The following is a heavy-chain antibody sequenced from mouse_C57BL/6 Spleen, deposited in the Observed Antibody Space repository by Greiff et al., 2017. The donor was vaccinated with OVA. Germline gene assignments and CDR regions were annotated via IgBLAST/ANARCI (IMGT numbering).Heavy chain of an antibody. Sequence: QVQLKESGPELVKPGASVKISCKASGYTFTDYYINWVKQRPGQGLEWIGWIFPGSGSTYYNEKFKGKATLTVDKSSSAAYMLLSSLTSEDSAVYFCARSGEYYSNSWFAYWGQGTLVTVSA. J-gene: IGHJ3*01. V-gene: IGHV1-75*01. CDR2: IFPGSGST. CDR1: GYTFTDYY. CDR3: ARSGEYYSNSWFAY. D-gene: IGHD2-5*01.